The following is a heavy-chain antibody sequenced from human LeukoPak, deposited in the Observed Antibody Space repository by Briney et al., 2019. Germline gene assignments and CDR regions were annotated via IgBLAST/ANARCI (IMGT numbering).Heavy chain of an antibody. CDR3: ASSGRAAGDY. Sequence: PGGSLRLSCAASGFTFSSYSMNWVRQAPGKGLEWVSSISSSSSYIYYADSGKGRLTISRNNDKKSLHLRMNSLRAEDTAVHYCASSGRAAGDYWGQGTLVTVSS. V-gene: IGHV3-21*01. D-gene: IGHD6-13*01. J-gene: IGHJ4*02. CDR1: GFTFSSYS. CDR2: ISSSSSYI.